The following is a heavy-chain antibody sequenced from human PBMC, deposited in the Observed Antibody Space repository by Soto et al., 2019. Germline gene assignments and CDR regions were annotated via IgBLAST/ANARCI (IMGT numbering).Heavy chain of an antibody. CDR1: GFTFSSYA. Sequence: EVQLLESGGGLVQPGGSLRLSCAASGFTFSSYAMSWVRQAPGKGLEWVSAISGSGGSTYYADSVKGRFTISRDNSKKTLYLQMNSLRAEDTAVYYCAKSGSGYDFRDYYYYYMDVWGKGTTVTVSS. CDR2: ISGSGGST. CDR3: AKSGSGYDFRDYYYYYMDV. D-gene: IGHD5-12*01. J-gene: IGHJ6*03. V-gene: IGHV3-23*01.